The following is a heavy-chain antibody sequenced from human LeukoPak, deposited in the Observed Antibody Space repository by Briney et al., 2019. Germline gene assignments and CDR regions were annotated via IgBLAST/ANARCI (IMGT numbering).Heavy chain of an antibody. CDR2: IKQDGGEK. CDR3: ARDLSGPSLY. J-gene: IGHJ4*02. Sequence: PGGSLRLSCAASGFTFSSYATSWLRQAPGKGLEWVANIKQDGGEKYYLDSVRGRFTISGDNAKNSLYLQMDSLRAEDTAVYYCARDLSGPSLYWGQGTLVTVSS. CDR1: GFTFSSYA. V-gene: IGHV3-7*01. D-gene: IGHD2-15*01.